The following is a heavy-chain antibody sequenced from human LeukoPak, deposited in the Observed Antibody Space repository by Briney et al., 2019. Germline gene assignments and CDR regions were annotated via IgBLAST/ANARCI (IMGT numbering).Heavy chain of an antibody. CDR2: IYTSGST. Sequence: SQTLSLTCTISGGSISSGSYYWSWIRQPAGKGLEWIGRIYTSGSTNYNPSLKSRVTISVDTSKNQFSLKLSSVTAADTAVYYCARNYYDSSGYQGFDPWGQGTLVTVSS. D-gene: IGHD3-22*01. V-gene: IGHV4-61*02. J-gene: IGHJ5*02. CDR1: GGSISSGSYY. CDR3: ARNYYDSSGYQGFDP.